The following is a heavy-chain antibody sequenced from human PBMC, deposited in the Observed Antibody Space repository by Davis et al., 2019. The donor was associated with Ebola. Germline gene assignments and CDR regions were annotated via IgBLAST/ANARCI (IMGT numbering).Heavy chain of an antibody. V-gene: IGHV3-48*03. D-gene: IGHD6-19*01. CDR1: GFTFSSYE. CDR3: ARLSSGWSKVDY. J-gene: IGHJ4*02. Sequence: GESLKISCAASGFTFSSYEMNWVRQTPGKGLEWVSYISSRGGTTNYADSVKGRFTIARDNSKNSLYLQMNSLRVEDTAVYYCARLSSGWSKVDYWGQGTLVTVSS. CDR2: ISSRGGTT.